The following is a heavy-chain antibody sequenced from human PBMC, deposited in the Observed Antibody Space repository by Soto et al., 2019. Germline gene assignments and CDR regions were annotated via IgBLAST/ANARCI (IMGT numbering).Heavy chain of an antibody. Sequence: GGSLSLFCAASGFTFSSYAMSWVRQAPGKGLEWVSAISGNGGSTYYADSVKGRFTISRDNSKNTLYLQMNSLRAEDTAVYYCARVRGPYCGGDCYPPTPNWFDPWGQGTLVTVSS. D-gene: IGHD2-21*02. V-gene: IGHV3-23*01. J-gene: IGHJ5*02. CDR3: ARVRGPYCGGDCYPPTPNWFDP. CDR2: ISGNGGST. CDR1: GFTFSSYA.